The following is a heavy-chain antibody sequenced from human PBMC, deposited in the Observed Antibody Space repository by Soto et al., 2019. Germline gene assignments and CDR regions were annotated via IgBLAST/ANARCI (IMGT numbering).Heavy chain of an antibody. J-gene: IGHJ4*02. CDR1: AYTFTSYD. D-gene: IGHD2-2*01. CDR2: MNPNSGNT. Sequence: ASVKVSCKASAYTFTSYDINWVRQATGQGLEWMGWMNPNSGNTGYAQKFQGRVTMTRNTSITTAYLELTSLRSEDTAVYYCAISSYCSGTAPSTTKDGYYFDYWGQGTLVTVSS. CDR3: AISSYCSGTAPSTTKDGYYFDY. V-gene: IGHV1-8*02.